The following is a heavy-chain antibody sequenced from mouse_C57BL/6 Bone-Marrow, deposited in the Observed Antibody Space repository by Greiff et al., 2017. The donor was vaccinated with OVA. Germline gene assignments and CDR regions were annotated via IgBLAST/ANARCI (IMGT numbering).Heavy chain of an antibody. J-gene: IGHJ2*01. D-gene: IGHD1-1*01. CDR3: AREVTTVVPFDY. V-gene: IGHV14-2*01. CDR2: IDPEDGET. CDR1: GFNIKDYY. Sequence: VTLKESGAELVKPGASVKLSCTASGFNIKDYYMHWVKQRTEQGLEWIGRIDPEDGETKYAPKFQGKATITADTSSNTAYLQLSSLTSEDTAVYYCAREVTTVVPFDYWGQGTTLTVSS.